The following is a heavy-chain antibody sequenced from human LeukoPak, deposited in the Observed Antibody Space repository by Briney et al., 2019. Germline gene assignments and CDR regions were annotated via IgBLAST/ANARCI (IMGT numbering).Heavy chain of an antibody. Sequence: PSETLSLTCTVSGGSVSSGSYYWSWIRQPPGKGLEWIGYIYYSGSTNYNPSLKSRVTISVDTSKNQFSLKLSSVTAADTAVYYCARGGYDFWSGYGKFDYWGQGTLVTVSS. CDR1: GGSVSSGSYY. J-gene: IGHJ4*02. CDR2: IYYSGST. V-gene: IGHV4-61*01. CDR3: ARGGYDFWSGYGKFDY. D-gene: IGHD3-3*01.